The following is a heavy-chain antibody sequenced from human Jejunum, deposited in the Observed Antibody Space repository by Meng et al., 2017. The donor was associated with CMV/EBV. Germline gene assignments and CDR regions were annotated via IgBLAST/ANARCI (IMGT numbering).Heavy chain of an antibody. J-gene: IGHJ5*02. CDR1: SSSGHYY. Sequence: SSSGHYYWSWVRQAPGKGLEWIGYISYNGSTSYSPSLKTRIAMSIDTSKAQFSLKMSSVTAADTAVYYCVSFYYDRSGHSWFDPWGRGTRVTVSS. V-gene: IGHV4-30-4*08. CDR2: ISYNGST. D-gene: IGHD3-22*01. CDR3: VSFYYDRSGHSWFDP.